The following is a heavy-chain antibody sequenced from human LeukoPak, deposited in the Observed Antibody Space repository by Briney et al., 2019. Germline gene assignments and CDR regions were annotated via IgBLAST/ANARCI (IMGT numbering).Heavy chain of an antibody. V-gene: IGHV4-59*01. D-gene: IGHD3-22*01. J-gene: IGHJ4*02. CDR3: ARASSGYWGFDY. CDR2: IYYSGST. Sequence: SETLSLTCTVSGGSISSYYWSWIRQPPGKGLEWIGYIYYSGSTNYNPSLKSRVTISVDTSKNQFSLKLSSVTAADTAVYYCARASSGYWGFDYWGQGTLVTVSS. CDR1: GGSISSYY.